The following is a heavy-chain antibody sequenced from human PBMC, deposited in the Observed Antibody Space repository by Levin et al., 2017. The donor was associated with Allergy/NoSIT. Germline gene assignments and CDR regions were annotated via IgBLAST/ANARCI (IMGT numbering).Heavy chain of an antibody. CDR1: GFTFSSYA. V-gene: IGHV3-30-3*01. Sequence: GESLKISCAASGFTFSSYAMHWVRQAPGKGLEWVAVISYDGSNKYYADSVKGRFTISRDNSKNTLYLQMNSLRAEDTAVYYCAGGGSFDLWGRGTLVTVSS. D-gene: IGHD3-16*01. CDR2: ISYDGSNK. CDR3: AGGGSFDL. J-gene: IGHJ2*01.